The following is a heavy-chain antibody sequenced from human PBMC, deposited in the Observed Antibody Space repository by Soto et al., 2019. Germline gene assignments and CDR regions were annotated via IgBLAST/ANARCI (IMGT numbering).Heavy chain of an antibody. CDR3: ARDFTVTSGEDYYYYGMDV. CDR2: INAGNGNT. Sequence: ASVKVSCKASGYTFTSYAMHWVRQAPGQRLEWMGWINAGNGNTKYSQKFQGRVTITRDTSASTAYMELSSLRSEDTAVYYCARDFTVTSGEDYYYYGMDVWGQGTTVTVSS. J-gene: IGHJ6*02. CDR1: GYTFTSYA. V-gene: IGHV1-3*01. D-gene: IGHD4-17*01.